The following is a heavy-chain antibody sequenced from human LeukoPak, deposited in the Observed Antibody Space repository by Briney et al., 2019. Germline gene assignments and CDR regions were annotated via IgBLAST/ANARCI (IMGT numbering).Heavy chain of an antibody. V-gene: IGHV3-74*01. Sequence: GGSLRLSCAASGFTFSSYWMHWVRQAPGKGLVWVSRINSDGSSTSYADSVKGRFTISRDNAKNSLYLQMNSLRAEDMALCYCAKSQGSSWYEDYFDYWGQGTLVTVSS. CDR3: AKSQGSSWYEDYFDY. J-gene: IGHJ4*02. D-gene: IGHD6-13*01. CDR2: INSDGSST. CDR1: GFTFSSYW.